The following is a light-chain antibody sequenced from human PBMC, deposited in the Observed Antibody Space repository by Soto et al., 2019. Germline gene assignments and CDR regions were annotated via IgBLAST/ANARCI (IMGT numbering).Light chain of an antibody. CDR3: QQYNSYPYT. Sequence: DIQMTQSPSTLSASVGDRVTITCRASQSISSWLAWYQQKPGKAPKLLIYDASSFESGVPSRFSRSVSGTEFTLTISSLQPDDFATHYCQQYNSYPYTFGQGTKLDIK. CDR1: QSISSW. J-gene: IGKJ2*01. V-gene: IGKV1-5*01. CDR2: DAS.